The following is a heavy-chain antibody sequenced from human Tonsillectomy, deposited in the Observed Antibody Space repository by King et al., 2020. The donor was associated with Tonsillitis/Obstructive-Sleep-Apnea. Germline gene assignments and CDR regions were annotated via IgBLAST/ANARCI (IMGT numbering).Heavy chain of an antibody. V-gene: IGHV3-30*04. CDR3: AREGGSYYCYMDV. J-gene: IGHJ6*03. D-gene: IGHD5-12*01. CDR2: ISYDGSNN. Sequence: VQLVESGGGVVQPGRSLRLSCAASGFTFRTFPLHWVRQAPGKGLEWVAFISYDGSNNYYAGSVKGRFTISRDNSKNTLYLQMNGLRAEDTAVYSCAREGGSYYCYMDVWGQGTTVTVSS. CDR1: GFTFRTFP.